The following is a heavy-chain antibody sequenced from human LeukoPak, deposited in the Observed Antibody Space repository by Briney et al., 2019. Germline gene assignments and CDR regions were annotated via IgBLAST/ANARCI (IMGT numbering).Heavy chain of an antibody. D-gene: IGHD6-19*01. CDR3: ARGVVAVAGSARIYHQYFQH. J-gene: IGHJ1*01. V-gene: IGHV7-4-1*02. Sequence: GASVKVSCKASGYTFTSYAMNWVRQAPGQGLEWMGWINTNTGNPMYAQGFTGRFVFSLDTSVSTAYLQISSLKAEDTAVYYCARGVVAVAGSARIYHQYFQHWGQGTLVTVSS. CDR2: INTNTGNP. CDR1: GYTFTSYA.